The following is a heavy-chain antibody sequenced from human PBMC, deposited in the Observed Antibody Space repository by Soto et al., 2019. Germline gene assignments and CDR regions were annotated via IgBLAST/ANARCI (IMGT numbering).Heavy chain of an antibody. CDR3: ARDSGMIRGSYGVDV. Sequence: GGSLRLSCAASGFTVTSEYLTWVRQAPGKGLEWVSVIYSGGGTYYPDSVKGRFTSSRDKSQNTLYLQMDSLRVEDTAVYYCARDSGMIRGSYGVDVWGQGTTVTVSS. CDR1: GFTVTSEY. J-gene: IGHJ6*02. V-gene: IGHV3-53*01. D-gene: IGHD3-10*01. CDR2: IYSGGGT.